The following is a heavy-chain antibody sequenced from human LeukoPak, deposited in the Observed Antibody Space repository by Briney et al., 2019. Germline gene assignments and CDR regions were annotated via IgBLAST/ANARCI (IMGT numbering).Heavy chain of an antibody. CDR1: GFSLRSYA. V-gene: IGHV3-30-3*01. CDR2: ISYDGSIK. J-gene: IGHJ4*02. Sequence: GGSLRLSCAASGFSLRSYAMYWVRQAPGKGLEWVALISYDGSIKLYADSVKGRFTISRDNSKNTLNLQMNSLRDEDSAVYYCARVGSGSYYYFDYWGQGTLVTVSS. D-gene: IGHD3-10*01. CDR3: ARVGSGSYYYFDY.